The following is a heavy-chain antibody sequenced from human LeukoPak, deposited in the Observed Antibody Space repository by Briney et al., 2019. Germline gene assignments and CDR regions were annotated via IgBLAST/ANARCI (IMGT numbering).Heavy chain of an antibody. Sequence: SVKVSCKASGGTFSSYAISWVRQAPGQGLEWMGGIIPIFGTANYAQKFQGRVTITADESTSTAYMELSSLRSEDTAVYYCARGLVVGATDYFDYWGQGTLVTVSS. V-gene: IGHV1-69*13. CDR3: ARGLVVGATDYFDY. CDR2: IIPIFGTA. D-gene: IGHD2-15*01. J-gene: IGHJ4*02. CDR1: GGTFSSYA.